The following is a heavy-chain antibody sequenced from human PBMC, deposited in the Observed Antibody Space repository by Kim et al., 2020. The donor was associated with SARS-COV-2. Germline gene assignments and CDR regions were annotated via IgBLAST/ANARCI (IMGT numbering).Heavy chain of an antibody. CDR2: INHSGST. Sequence: SETLSLTCAVYGGSFSGYYWSWIRQPPGKGLEWIGEINHSGSTNYNPSLKSRVTISVDTSKNQFSLKLSSVTAADTAVYYCARGLWGSGSYYRPRPYGM. V-gene: IGHV4-34*01. CDR3: ARGLWGSGSYYRPRPYGM. CDR1: GGSFSGYY. D-gene: IGHD3-10*01. J-gene: IGHJ6*01.